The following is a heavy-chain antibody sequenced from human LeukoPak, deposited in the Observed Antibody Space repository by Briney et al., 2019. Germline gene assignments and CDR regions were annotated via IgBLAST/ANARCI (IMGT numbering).Heavy chain of an antibody. V-gene: IGHV3-49*04. CDR2: IRSKAYSGTT. D-gene: IGHD3-10*01. J-gene: IGHJ4*02. Sequence: PGGSLRLSCTASGFTFGDYAMSWVRQAPGKGLEWVGFIRSKAYSGTTEYAASVKRRFTISRDDSKSIAYLQMNSLKTENTAVYYCTRVGYYYGSGSYYKRYFDYWGQGTLVTVSS. CDR1: GFTFGDYA. CDR3: TRVGYYYGSGSYYKRYFDY.